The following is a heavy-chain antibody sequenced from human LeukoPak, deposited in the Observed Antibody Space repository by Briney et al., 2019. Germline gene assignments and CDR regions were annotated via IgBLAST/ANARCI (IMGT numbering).Heavy chain of an antibody. Sequence: SETLPLTCAVSGGSISSGGYSWSWIRQPPGKGLEWIGYIYHSGSTYYNPSLKSRVTISVDRSKNQFSLKLSSVTAADTAVYYCARVNYYGSGSSGGLDYWGQGTLVTVSS. CDR3: ARVNYYGSGSSGGLDY. CDR2: IYHSGST. J-gene: IGHJ4*02. V-gene: IGHV4-30-2*01. CDR1: GGSISSGGYS. D-gene: IGHD3-10*01.